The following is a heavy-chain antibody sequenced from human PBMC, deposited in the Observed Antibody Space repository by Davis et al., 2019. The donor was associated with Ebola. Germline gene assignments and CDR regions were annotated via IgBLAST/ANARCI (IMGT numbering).Heavy chain of an antibody. CDR2: ISPDGNNQ. J-gene: IGHJ3*01. V-gene: IGHV3-30*18. CDR1: GFTFRSYG. D-gene: IGHD6-19*01. Sequence: GGSLRLSCAGFGFTFRSYGIQWVRQTPGKGLEWVAVISPDGNNQHYADSVKGRFTVSRDNSESNLYLQMSSLRTEDTAVYFGAKTRSDWWNDALDLWGQGTKVTVSS. CDR3: AKTRSDWWNDALDL.